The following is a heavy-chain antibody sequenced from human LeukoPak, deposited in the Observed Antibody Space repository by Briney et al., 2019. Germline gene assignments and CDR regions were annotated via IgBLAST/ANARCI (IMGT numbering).Heavy chain of an antibody. D-gene: IGHD3-9*01. CDR2: ITSGGDYI. Sequence: GGSLRLSCAASGFTFNAFNMNWVRQAPGKGLEWVSSITSGGDYIYYADSVKGRFTTSRDNAKNSLSLQLNSMRVEDTAVYYCARGHYDVLAASYKWTPDYWGQGTLVTVSS. CDR1: GFTFNAFN. V-gene: IGHV3-21*01. J-gene: IGHJ4*02. CDR3: ARGHYDVLAASYKWTPDY.